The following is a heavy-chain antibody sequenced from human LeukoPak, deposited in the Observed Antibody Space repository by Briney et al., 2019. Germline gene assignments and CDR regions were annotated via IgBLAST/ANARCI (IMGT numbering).Heavy chain of an antibody. Sequence: ASVKVFCKASVYTFTSYDINWVRQATGQGLEWMGWVNPNSGHTGYAQKFQGRVTMTRNTSISTAYMELSSLRSEDTAVYYCARGAPGSYCSGGSCPYFDYWGQGTLVSVSS. CDR2: VNPNSGHT. CDR3: ARGAPGSYCSGGSCPYFDY. V-gene: IGHV1-8*01. D-gene: IGHD2-15*01. CDR1: VYTFTSYD. J-gene: IGHJ4*02.